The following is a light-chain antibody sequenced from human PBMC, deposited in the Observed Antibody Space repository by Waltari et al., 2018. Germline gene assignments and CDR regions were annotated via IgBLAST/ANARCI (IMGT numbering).Light chain of an antibody. Sequence: SYELTQPPSVSVSPGQTASIICPGANLGAKHASWYQQRPGQSPVLVIYQDTKRPSGIPERFSGSNSGNTATLTISGTQALDEADYYCQAWDSSTAVFGTGTKVTVL. V-gene: IGLV3-1*01. CDR3: QAWDSSTAV. CDR2: QDT. CDR1: NLGAKH. J-gene: IGLJ1*01.